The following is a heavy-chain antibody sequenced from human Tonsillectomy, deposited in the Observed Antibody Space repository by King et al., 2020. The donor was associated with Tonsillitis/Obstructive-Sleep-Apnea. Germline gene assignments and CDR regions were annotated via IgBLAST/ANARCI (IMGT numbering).Heavy chain of an antibody. CDR3: ARGAVVGATPYFDY. Sequence: QLVQSGGGLVQPGGSLRLSCAASGFTFTNDEMNWVRQAPGKGLEWVSYISSGGSTMYYADSVKGRFTISRDNGKNSLYLQMNSLRAEDTAAYYCARGAVVGATPYFDYWGQGALVTVSS. CDR1: GFTFTNDE. V-gene: IGHV3-48*03. J-gene: IGHJ4*02. D-gene: IGHD1-26*01. CDR2: ISSGGSTM.